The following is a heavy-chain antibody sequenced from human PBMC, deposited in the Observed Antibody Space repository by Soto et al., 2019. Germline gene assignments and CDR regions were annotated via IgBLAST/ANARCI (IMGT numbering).Heavy chain of an antibody. D-gene: IGHD1-26*01. Sequence: RLSHTACVFTFNTHWMHWVRQAPGKGLVWVSRIYFDGITTNYADSVKGRLTVSRDNAKNTVYLHVNTLRDEDTAVYYCARGGAMGVDYWGQGTLVTAPQ. CDR3: ARGGAMGVDY. J-gene: IGHJ4*02. V-gene: IGHV3-74*01. CDR1: VFTFNTHW. CDR2: IYFDGITT.